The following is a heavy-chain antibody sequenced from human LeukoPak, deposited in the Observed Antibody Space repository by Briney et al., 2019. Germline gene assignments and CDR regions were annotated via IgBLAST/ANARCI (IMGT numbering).Heavy chain of an antibody. CDR2: ISSRGSYI. V-gene: IGHV3-21*01. J-gene: IGHJ6*03. CDR3: ARVDYGSGSYGYYYYYYMDV. D-gene: IGHD3-10*01. CDR1: GFTFSTYW. Sequence: AGGSLRLSCAASGFTFSTYWMSWVRQAPGKGLEWVSSISSRGSYIYYADSVKGRFTISRDNAENSLYLQMNSLRAEDTAVYYCARVDYGSGSYGYYYYYYMDVWGKGTTVTISS.